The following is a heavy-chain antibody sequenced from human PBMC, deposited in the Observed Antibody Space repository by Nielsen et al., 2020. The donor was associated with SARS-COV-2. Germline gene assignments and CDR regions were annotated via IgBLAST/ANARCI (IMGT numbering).Heavy chain of an antibody. Sequence: GGSLRLSCAASGFTFDDYGMSWVRQAPGKGLEWVSAISESGGSTYYADSVKGRFTISRDNSKNTLYLQMNSLRAEDTAVYYCASGTFGSYYYGMDVWGQGTTVTVSS. CDR2: ISESGGST. J-gene: IGHJ6*02. V-gene: IGHV3-23*01. D-gene: IGHD3-10*01. CDR1: GFTFDDYG. CDR3: ASGTFGSYYYGMDV.